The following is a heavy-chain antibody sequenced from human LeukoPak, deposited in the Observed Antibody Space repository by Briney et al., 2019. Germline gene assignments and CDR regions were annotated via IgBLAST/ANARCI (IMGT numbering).Heavy chain of an antibody. J-gene: IGHJ4*02. CDR3: TRGHYSNTL. D-gene: IGHD6-13*01. V-gene: IGHV3-66*01. Sequence: PGGSLRLSCAASGFTVSSNYMSWVRQAPGKGLEWVSVIYSGGSTYYADSVKGRFTISRDNSKNTLLLQMDSLRVEDTAVYYCTRGHYSNTLGGQGTLVTVSS. CDR2: IYSGGST. CDR1: GFTVSSNY.